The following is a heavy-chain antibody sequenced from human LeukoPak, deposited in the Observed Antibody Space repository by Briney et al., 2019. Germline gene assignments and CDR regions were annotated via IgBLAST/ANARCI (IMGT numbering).Heavy chain of an antibody. CDR2: ISSSSSYI. V-gene: IGHV3-21*01. CDR3: SRATTNAFDI. CDR1: GFTFSSYA. J-gene: IGHJ3*02. D-gene: IGHD4-17*01. Sequence: PGGSLRLSCAASGFTFSSYAMSWVRQAPGKGLEWVSSISSSSSYIYYADSVKGRFTISRDNAKNSLYLQMNSLRAEDTAVYYCSRATTNAFDIWGQGTMVTVSS.